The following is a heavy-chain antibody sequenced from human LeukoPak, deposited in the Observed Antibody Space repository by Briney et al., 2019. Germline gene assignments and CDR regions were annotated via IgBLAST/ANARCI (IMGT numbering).Heavy chain of an antibody. CDR2: VSGSGDAT. D-gene: IGHD2-15*01. V-gene: IGHV3-23*01. CDR3: AKGNTGSAYSAVDH. CDR1: GFTFGCYA. J-gene: IGHJ4*02. Sequence: PGGSLRLSCAASGFTFGCYALNWVRQAPGKGLEWVSTVSGSGDATYYADSVKGRFTISRDDSKNTLHLQMDSLRAEDTALYYCAKGNTGSAYSAVDHWGQGTLVTVSS.